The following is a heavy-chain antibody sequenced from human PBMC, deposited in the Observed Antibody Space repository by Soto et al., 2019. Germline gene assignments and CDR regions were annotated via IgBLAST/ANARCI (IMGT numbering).Heavy chain of an antibody. D-gene: IGHD2-15*01. Sequence: GGSLRLSCAASGFTLSGFDIHWVRQASGEGLEWVGRIKTKVESYASELAASVKGRFTISRDDPKNTAYLEMNSLKTEDTAVYYCTRRYCSGGGCYSDFDYWGQGALVTVSS. CDR3: TRRYCSGGGCYSDFDY. V-gene: IGHV3-73*01. CDR1: GFTLSGFD. CDR2: IKTKVESYAS. J-gene: IGHJ4*02.